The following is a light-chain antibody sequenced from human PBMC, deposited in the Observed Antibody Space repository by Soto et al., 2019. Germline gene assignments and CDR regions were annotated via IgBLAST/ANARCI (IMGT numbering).Light chain of an antibody. CDR1: QYIDDY. CDR3: PKYSKAKWT. CDR2: GAY. Sequence: DIQMTQSPSSLSASVGDRVSITCRASQYIDDYVAWYQQKPGTPPKLLIFGAYILQSGVPSRFSGTGSGTEFILTISSLQPEDVTTSDCPKYSKAKWTFGQGTKV. J-gene: IGKJ1*01. V-gene: IGKV1-27*01.